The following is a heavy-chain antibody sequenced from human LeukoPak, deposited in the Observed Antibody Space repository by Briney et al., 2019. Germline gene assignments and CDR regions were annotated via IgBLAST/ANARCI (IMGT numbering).Heavy chain of an antibody. CDR2: ISSGGRYI. D-gene: IGHD3-22*01. V-gene: IGHV3-21*01. CDR1: GFTFSIYS. Sequence: GGSLRLSCAASGFTFSIYSMNWVRQAPGKGLEWVSSISSGGRYIYYADSVKGRFTISRDNAKNSLYLQMNSLGAEDTAVYYCARTSYDTGGYFEDWGQGTLVTVSS. CDR3: ARTSYDTGGYFED. J-gene: IGHJ4*02.